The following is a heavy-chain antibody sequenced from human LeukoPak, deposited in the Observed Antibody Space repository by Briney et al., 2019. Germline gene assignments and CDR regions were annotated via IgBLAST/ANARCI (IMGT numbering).Heavy chain of an antibody. D-gene: IGHD3-10*01. J-gene: IGHJ3*02. CDR1: GFTFDDYA. V-gene: IGHV3-9*01. CDR3: AKAIWCGELLDAPGAFDI. CDR2: LSRNSGSI. Sequence: SLRLSCAASGFTFDDYAMHWLPHAPGKGLEGVSGLSRNSGSIGYADSVKGRFNISRDIAMNSLYLQMTSLMAEDTALYYCAKAIWCGELLDAPGAFDIWGQGTMVTVSS.